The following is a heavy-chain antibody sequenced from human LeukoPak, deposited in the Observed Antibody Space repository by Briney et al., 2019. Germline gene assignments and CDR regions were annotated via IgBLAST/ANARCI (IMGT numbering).Heavy chain of an antibody. CDR2: VYRSGSHT. Sequence: GESLKISCKASGYTFTSYWIAWVRQMPGKGLEWMGIVYRSGSHTRYSPSFQGQATISADESISTAYLQWNSLKASDTAIYYCARRNPYGGDSGSYFDYWGQGTLVTVSS. CDR3: ARRNPYGGDSGSYFDY. CDR1: GYTFTSYW. J-gene: IGHJ4*02. V-gene: IGHV5-51*01. D-gene: IGHD4-23*01.